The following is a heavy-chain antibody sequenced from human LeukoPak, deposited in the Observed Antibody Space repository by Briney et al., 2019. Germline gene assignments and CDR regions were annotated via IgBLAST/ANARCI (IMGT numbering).Heavy chain of an antibody. V-gene: IGHV3-9*01. J-gene: IGHJ4*02. CDR3: AKGYYYDSSGYDY. CDR2: ISWNSGSI. Sequence: GGSLRLSCAASGFTFDDYAMHWVRQAPGKGLEWVSGISWNSGSIGYADSVRGRFTISRDNAKNSLYLQMNSLRDEDTALYYCAKGYYYDSSGYDYWGQGTLVTVSS. D-gene: IGHD3-22*01. CDR1: GFTFDDYA.